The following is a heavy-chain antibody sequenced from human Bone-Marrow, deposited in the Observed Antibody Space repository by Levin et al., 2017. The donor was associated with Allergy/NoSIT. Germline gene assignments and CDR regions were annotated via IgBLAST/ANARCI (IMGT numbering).Heavy chain of an antibody. J-gene: IGHJ4*01. D-gene: IGHD5-12*01. CDR2: ITWNSVNI. Sequence: GGSLRLSCAASGFTFEDYAMHWVRQAPGKGLEWVSGITWNSVNIGYADSVKGRFTISRDNAENSVYLQMDSLRLEDTALYFCAKDILSAYQRGYFDHWGQGILVTVSS. CDR3: AKDILSAYQRGYFDH. V-gene: IGHV3-9*01. CDR1: GFTFEDYA.